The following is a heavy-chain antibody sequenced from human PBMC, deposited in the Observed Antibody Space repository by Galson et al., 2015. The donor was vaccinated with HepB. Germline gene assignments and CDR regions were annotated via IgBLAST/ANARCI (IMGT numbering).Heavy chain of an antibody. V-gene: IGHV3-23*01. CDR2: ISKSATVT. CDR1: GFTFSSFA. CDR3: ATGFKLAGAA. D-gene: IGHD6-19*01. Sequence: RLSCAASGFTFSSFAMSWVRQPPGKGLEWVSSISKSATVTYYVDSVKGRFTISRDDSKSTLYLQMNGLRAEDTAIYYCATGFKLAGAAWGQGTLVTVSS. J-gene: IGHJ5*02.